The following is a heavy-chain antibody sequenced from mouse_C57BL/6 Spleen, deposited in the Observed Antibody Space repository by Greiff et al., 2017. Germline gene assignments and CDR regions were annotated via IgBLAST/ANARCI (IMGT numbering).Heavy chain of an antibody. CDR1: GYSITSGYD. CDR2: ISYSGST. V-gene: IGHV3-1*01. J-gene: IGHJ2*01. CDR3: ARRTALNSFDY. Sequence: EVKLQESGPGMVKPSQSLSLTCTVTGYSITSGYDWHWIRHFPGNKLEWMGYISYSGSTNYNPSLKSRISITHDTSKNHFFLKLKSVTTEDTATYYCARRTALNSFDYWGQGTTLTVSS. D-gene: IGHD4-1*01.